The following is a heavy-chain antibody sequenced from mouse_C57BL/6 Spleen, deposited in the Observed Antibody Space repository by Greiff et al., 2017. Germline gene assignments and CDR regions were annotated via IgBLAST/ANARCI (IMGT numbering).Heavy chain of an antibody. CDR1: GFSLTSYG. J-gene: IGHJ2*01. Sequence: QVQLQQSGPGLVQPSQSLSITCTVSGFSLTSYGVHWVRQSPGKGLEWLGVIWSGGSTDYNAAFISRLSISKDNSKSQVFFKMNSLQADDTAIYYCARHYYGSSHYFDYWGQGTTLTVAS. CDR2: IWSGGST. V-gene: IGHV2-2*01. D-gene: IGHD1-1*01. CDR3: ARHYYGSSHYFDY.